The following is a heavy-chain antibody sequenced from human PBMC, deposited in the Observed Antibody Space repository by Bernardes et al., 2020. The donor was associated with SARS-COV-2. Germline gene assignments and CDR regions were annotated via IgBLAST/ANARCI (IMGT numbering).Heavy chain of an antibody. CDR2: INPSGGST. CDR1: GYTFTSYY. D-gene: IGHD3-3*01. V-gene: IGHV1-46*01. CDR3: AREEYYDFWSGSTPGYGMDV. J-gene: IGHJ6*02. Sequence: ASVKVSCKASGYTFTSYYMHWVRQAPGQGLEWMGIINPSGGSTSYAQKFQGRVTMTRDTSTSTVYMELSSLRSEDTAVYYCAREEYYDFWSGSTPGYGMDVWGQGTTVTVSS.